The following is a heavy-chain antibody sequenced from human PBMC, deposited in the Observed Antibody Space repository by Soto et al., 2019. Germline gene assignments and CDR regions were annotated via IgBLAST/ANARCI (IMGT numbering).Heavy chain of an antibody. CDR1: GFTFSNAW. CDR3: ARDFVVGGPTINYYYGMDV. V-gene: IGHV3-15*01. CDR2: IKSKTDGGTT. Sequence: GGSLRLSCAASGFTFSNAWMSWVRQAPGKGLEWVGRIKSKTDGGTTDYAAPVKGRFTISRDDSKNTLYLQMNSLKTEDTAVYYCARDFVVGGPTINYYYGMDVWGQGTTVTVSS. D-gene: IGHD1-26*01. J-gene: IGHJ6*02.